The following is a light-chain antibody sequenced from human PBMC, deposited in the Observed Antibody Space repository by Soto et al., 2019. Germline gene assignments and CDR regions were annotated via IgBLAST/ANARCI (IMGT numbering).Light chain of an antibody. J-gene: IGLJ2*01. CDR2: DVS. Sequence: QSALTQPASVSGSPGQSITISCTGTSSDVGGYNYVSWYQQHPGKAPKLMIYDVSNRPSGVSNRLSGSKSGNTASLTISGLQAEDEADYYCSSYTGSSTLVFGGGTKRTVL. CDR1: SSDVGGYNY. V-gene: IGLV2-14*01. CDR3: SSYTGSSTLV.